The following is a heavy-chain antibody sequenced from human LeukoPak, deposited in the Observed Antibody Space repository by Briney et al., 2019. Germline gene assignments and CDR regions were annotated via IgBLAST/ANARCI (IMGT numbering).Heavy chain of an antibody. V-gene: IGHV1-18*01. CDR1: GYTFTSYG. CDR3: ARIPVCSSTGCYTSGNYYYYGMDV. D-gene: IGHD2-2*02. Sequence: GASVKVSCKASGYTFTSYGISWVRQAPGQGLEWMGWISAYNGNTNYAQKLQGRVTMTTDTSTSTAYMELRSLRSDDTAVYYCARIPVCSSTGCYTSGNYYYYGMDVWGQGTTVTVSS. J-gene: IGHJ6*02. CDR2: ISAYNGNT.